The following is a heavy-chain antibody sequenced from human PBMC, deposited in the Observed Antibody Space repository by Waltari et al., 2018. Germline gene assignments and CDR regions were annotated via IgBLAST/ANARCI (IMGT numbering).Heavy chain of an antibody. V-gene: IGHV3-21*01. CDR1: GFTFSSYS. D-gene: IGHD5-12*01. Sequence: EVQLVESGGGLVKPGGSLRLSCAASGFTFSSYSMNWVRQAPGKGLEWVSSISSSSSYIYYADSVKGRFTISRDNAKNSLYLQMNSLRAEDTAVYYCARERGYSGYSDAFDIWGQGTMVTVSS. J-gene: IGHJ3*02. CDR3: ARERGYSGYSDAFDI. CDR2: ISSSSSYI.